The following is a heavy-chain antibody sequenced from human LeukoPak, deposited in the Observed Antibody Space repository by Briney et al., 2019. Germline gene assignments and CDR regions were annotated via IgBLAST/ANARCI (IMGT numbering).Heavy chain of an antibody. V-gene: IGHV3-30*18. D-gene: IGHD6-13*01. CDR1: GFTFSSYG. CDR2: ISYDGSNK. Sequence: PGGSLRLSCAASGFTFSSYGMHWVRQAPGKGLEWVAVISYDGSNKYYADSVKGRFTISRDNSKNTLYLQMNSLRAEDTAVYYCAKEPRAGIAAAGRFDYWGQGTLVTVSS. J-gene: IGHJ4*02. CDR3: AKEPRAGIAAAGRFDY.